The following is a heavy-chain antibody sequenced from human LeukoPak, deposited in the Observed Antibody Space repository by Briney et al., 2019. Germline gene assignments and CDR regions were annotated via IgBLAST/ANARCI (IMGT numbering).Heavy chain of an antibody. V-gene: IGHV4-59*01. CDR3: ARGSIAAAGPEVGSYYFDY. CDR2: IYYSGST. Sequence: TSETLSLTCTISGGSISSYYWSWIRQPPGKGLEGIGYIYYSGSTNYNPSLKSRVTISVDTSKNQFSLKLSSVTAADTAVYYCARGSIAAAGPEVGSYYFDYWGQGTLVTVSS. CDR1: GGSISSYY. J-gene: IGHJ4*02. D-gene: IGHD6-13*01.